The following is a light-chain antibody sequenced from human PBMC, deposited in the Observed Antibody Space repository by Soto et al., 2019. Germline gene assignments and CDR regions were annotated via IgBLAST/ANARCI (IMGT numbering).Light chain of an antibody. CDR3: SSYTTSSTPVV. CDR2: EVT. CDR1: SGDIGGYNY. V-gene: IGLV2-14*01. Sequence: QSVLTQPASVSGSPGQSITISCTGTSGDIGGYNYVSWYQQHPGKAPKLLISEVTNRPSGVSNRFSGSKPGNTASLTISGLQAEDEADYYCSSYTTSSTPVVFGGGTKLTVL. J-gene: IGLJ2*01.